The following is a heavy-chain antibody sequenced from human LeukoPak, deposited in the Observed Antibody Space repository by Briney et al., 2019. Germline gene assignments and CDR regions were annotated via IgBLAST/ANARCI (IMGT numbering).Heavy chain of an antibody. J-gene: IGHJ6*02. CDR3: ARDQQWAVAQSFFYGMDV. D-gene: IGHD6-19*01. CDR1: GFTFSSNG. Sequence: GGSLRLSCVASGFTFSSNGMHWVRQAPGKGLGWVAVIWYDGSNKYYADSVKGRFTISRDNSKNTLYLQMNSLRAEDTAVYYCARDQQWAVAQSFFYGMDVWGQGTTVSVSS. CDR2: IWYDGSNK. V-gene: IGHV3-33*01.